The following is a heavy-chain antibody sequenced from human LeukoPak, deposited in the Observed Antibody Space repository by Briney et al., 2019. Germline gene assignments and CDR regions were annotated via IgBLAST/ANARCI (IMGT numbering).Heavy chain of an antibody. CDR1: GLNFSNYW. D-gene: IGHD2-2*01. Sequence: GGSLRLSCAASGLNFSNYWMHWVRQAPGKGLVWVSRINPDGSSTNYADSVKGRFTISRDNAKNTLYLHVNSLRAEDTAVYYCARTIVVVPAAKILGYWGQGTLVTVSS. CDR2: INPDGSST. J-gene: IGHJ4*02. V-gene: IGHV3-74*01. CDR3: ARTIVVVPAAKILGY.